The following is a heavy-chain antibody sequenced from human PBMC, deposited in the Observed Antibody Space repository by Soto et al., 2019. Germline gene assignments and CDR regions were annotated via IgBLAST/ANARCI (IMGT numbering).Heavy chain of an antibody. CDR2: ISYDGSNK. CDR3: ARARDFYYDSSGSGY. D-gene: IGHD3-22*01. CDR1: GFTFSSYA. V-gene: IGHV3-30-3*01. J-gene: IGHJ4*02. Sequence: PGGSLRLSCAASGFTFSSYAMHWVRQAPGKGLEWVAVISYDGSNKYYADSVKGRFTISRDNSKNTLYLQMNSLRAEDTAVYYCARARDFYYDSSGSGYWGQGTQVTVSS.